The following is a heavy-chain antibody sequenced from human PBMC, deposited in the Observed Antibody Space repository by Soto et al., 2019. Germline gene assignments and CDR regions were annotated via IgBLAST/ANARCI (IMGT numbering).Heavy chain of an antibody. V-gene: IGHV3-11*06. J-gene: IGHJ3*01. Sequence: QVQLVESGGGLVRPGGSLRLSCAASGFTFSTFYMNWVRQAPGKGLEWVSFLSSESTFISYADSVKGRFTISRDNSKKSLFLQMDSLRVEATAVYYCARVRSGTYNALDLWGQGTVVTVSS. D-gene: IGHD1-26*01. CDR1: GFTFSTFY. CDR2: LSSESTFI. CDR3: ARVRSGTYNALDL.